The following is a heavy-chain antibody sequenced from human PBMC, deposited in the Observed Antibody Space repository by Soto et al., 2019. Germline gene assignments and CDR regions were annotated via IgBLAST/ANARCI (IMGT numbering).Heavy chain of an antibody. CDR2: ITPGNGKT. J-gene: IGHJ4*02. CDR1: GYTFTSYG. Sequence: QVQLVQSGAEVKKPGASMKVSCKASGYTFTSYGMHWVRQAPGQGLEWMGWITPGNGKTKYSQKFQGRVTITRDTSASTAYLELTSLRSEDTAVYYCARDGYNSYFDSWGQGTLVTVSS. V-gene: IGHV1-3*01. D-gene: IGHD5-12*01. CDR3: ARDGYNSYFDS.